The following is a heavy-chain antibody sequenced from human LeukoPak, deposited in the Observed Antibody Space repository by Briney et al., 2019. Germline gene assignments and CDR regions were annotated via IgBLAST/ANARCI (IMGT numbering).Heavy chain of an antibody. J-gene: IGHJ3*02. D-gene: IGHD6-13*01. V-gene: IGHV4-39*01. CDR1: GGSISSSSYY. Sequence: NPSETLSLTCTVSGGSISSSSYYWGWIRQPPGKGLEWIGSIYYSGSTYYNPSLKSRVTISVDTSKNPFSLKLSSVTAADTAVYYCATAKYSSSWSDAFDIWGQGTMVTVSS. CDR3: ATAKYSSSWSDAFDI. CDR2: IYYSGST.